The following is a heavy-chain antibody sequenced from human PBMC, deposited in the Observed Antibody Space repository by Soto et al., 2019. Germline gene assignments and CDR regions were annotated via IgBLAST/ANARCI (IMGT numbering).Heavy chain of an antibody. CDR3: ARVRRFGNGYYLGFDY. CDR2: ISFDAKNK. Sequence: QVQLVESGGGVVQPGRSLRLSCAASGFTFSSYAMHWVRQAPGKGLEWVAVISFDAKNKYYADSVKDRFTVSRDNSKNSLYGRMNSLRTVDTAVYYCARVRRFGNGYYLGFDYWGEGTLVTVSS. V-gene: IGHV3-30*14. CDR1: GFTFSSYA. J-gene: IGHJ4*02. D-gene: IGHD5-12*01.